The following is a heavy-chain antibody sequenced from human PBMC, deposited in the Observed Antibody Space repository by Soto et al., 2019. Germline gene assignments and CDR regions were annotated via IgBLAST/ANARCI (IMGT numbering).Heavy chain of an antibody. CDR2: IYYSGST. D-gene: IGHD2-2*01. CDR3: AREGCSSTSCYPHYYYYGMDV. CDR1: GGSISSYY. V-gene: IGHV4-59*01. J-gene: IGHJ6*02. Sequence: SETLSLTCTVSGGSISSYYWSWIRQPPGKGLEWIGYIYYSGSTNYNPSLKSRVTISVDTSKNQFSLKLSSVTAADTAVYYCAREGCSSTSCYPHYYYYGMDVWGQGTTVTVSS.